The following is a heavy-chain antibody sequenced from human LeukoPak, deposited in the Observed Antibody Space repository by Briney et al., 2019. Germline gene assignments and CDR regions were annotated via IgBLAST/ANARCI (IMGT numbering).Heavy chain of an antibody. V-gene: IGHV3-23*01. CDR3: AKDGRSGNYWNYYYYMDV. CDR2: ISASGGST. Sequence: GGSLRLSCAASGFTFSSYAMSWVRQAPGKGLEWVSAISASGGSTYYADSVKGRFTISRDNSKNTLYLQMISLRADDTALYYCAKDGRSGNYWNYYYYMDVWGKGTTVTISS. D-gene: IGHD3-10*01. CDR1: GFTFSSYA. J-gene: IGHJ6*03.